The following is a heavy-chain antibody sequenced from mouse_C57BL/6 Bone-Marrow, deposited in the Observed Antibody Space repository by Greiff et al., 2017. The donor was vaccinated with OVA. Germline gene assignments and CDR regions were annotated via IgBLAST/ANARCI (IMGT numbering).Heavy chain of an antibody. J-gene: IGHJ1*03. CDR3: ARWDYRGWYFDV. CDR2: INPYNGGT. V-gene: IGHV1-19*01. D-gene: IGHD2-12*01. Sequence: EVQLQQSGPVLVKPGASVRMSCKASGYPFTDYYMNWVKQSHGKSLEWIGVINPYNGGTSYNQKFKGKATLTVDKSSSTAYMELNSLTSEDSAVYYCARWDYRGWYFDVWGTGTTVTVSS. CDR1: GYPFTDYY.